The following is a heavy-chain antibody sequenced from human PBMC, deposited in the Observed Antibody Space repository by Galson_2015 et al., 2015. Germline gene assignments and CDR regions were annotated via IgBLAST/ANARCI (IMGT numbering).Heavy chain of an antibody. V-gene: IGHV3-7*01. J-gene: IGHJ4*02. CDR2: IKQDGSEE. CDR3: ARVSAGAGYSSSFGHLFDY. Sequence: SLRLSCAAPGFTFSSYWMSWVRQAPGKGLEWVANIKQDGSEEYYVDSVKGRSTISRDNAENSLYLQMNSLRVEDTGVYHCARVSAGAGYSSSFGHLFDYWGQGTLVTVSS. D-gene: IGHD6-6*01. CDR1: GFTFSSYW.